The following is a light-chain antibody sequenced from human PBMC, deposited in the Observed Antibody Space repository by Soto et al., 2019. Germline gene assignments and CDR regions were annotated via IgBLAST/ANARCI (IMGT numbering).Light chain of an antibody. Sequence: EIVLTQSPGTLSLSPGESATLSCRASQSLSSSYLAWYQQKPGQAPRLLNYDASSRATGIPDRFSGSASGTDFTLTISRLEPEDFAVYYCQQYGRSPITFGPGTKVDIK. V-gene: IGKV3-20*01. CDR3: QQYGRSPIT. CDR2: DAS. J-gene: IGKJ3*01. CDR1: QSLSSSY.